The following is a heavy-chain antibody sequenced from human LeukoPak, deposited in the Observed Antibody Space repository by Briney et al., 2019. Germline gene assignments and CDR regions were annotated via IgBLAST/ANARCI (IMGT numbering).Heavy chain of an antibody. V-gene: IGHV3-66*01. J-gene: IGHJ4*02. D-gene: IGHD4-17*01. CDR1: GFTFSSYA. Sequence: PGGSLRLSCAASGFTFSSYAMSWVRQAPGKGLEWVSAIYSGGSTYYADSVKGRFTISRDNSKNTLYLQMNSLRAEDTAVYYCARAPYGDSFYFDYWGQGTLVTVSS. CDR3: ARAPYGDSFYFDY. CDR2: IYSGGST.